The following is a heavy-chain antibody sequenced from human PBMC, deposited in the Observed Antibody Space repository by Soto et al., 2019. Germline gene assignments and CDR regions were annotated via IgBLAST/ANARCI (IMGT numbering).Heavy chain of an antibody. J-gene: IGHJ4*01. CDR2: INPKSGGT. D-gene: IGHD3-22*01. CDR1: GYTFSADY. CDR3: ARGGTFAYDTSGYSVY. Sequence: GASVNVSCKTSGYTFSADYIHWVRQAPGQGLEWMGWINPKSGGTLYAQKLQGRVTMTRDTSISTAYMELSRLRSDDTDVYYCARGGTFAYDTSGYSVYWG. V-gene: IGHV1-2*02.